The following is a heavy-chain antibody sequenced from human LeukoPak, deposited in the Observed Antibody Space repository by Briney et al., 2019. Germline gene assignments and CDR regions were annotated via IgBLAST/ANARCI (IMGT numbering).Heavy chain of an antibody. CDR3: ARDYSLDDFDY. Sequence: ASVKVSCKSSGYTFTDHFIHWVRQAPGQGLEWVGEINPYNGYTKYAWRLQGRVTMTRDTSISTAFMEVSRLTSDDTAVYYCARDYSLDDFDYWGQGTLVTVAS. J-gene: IGHJ4*02. CDR2: INPYNGYT. CDR1: GYTFTDHF. V-gene: IGHV1-2*02. D-gene: IGHD2-21*01.